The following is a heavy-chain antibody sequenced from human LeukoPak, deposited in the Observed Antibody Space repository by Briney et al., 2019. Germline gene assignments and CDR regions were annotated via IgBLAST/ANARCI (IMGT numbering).Heavy chain of an antibody. CDR3: ASPYCSSTTCYPRTFHH. CDR2: IKQDGSEK. CDR1: GFTFSSNW. J-gene: IGHJ1*01. Sequence: GGSLRLSCAASGFTFSSNWMSWVRQAPGKGLEWVANIKQDGSEKYYVDSVKGRSTISRDNAKNSLYLQMNSLRAEDTAVYYCASPYCSSTTCYPRTFHHWGQGTLVTVSS. V-gene: IGHV3-7*01. D-gene: IGHD2-2*01.